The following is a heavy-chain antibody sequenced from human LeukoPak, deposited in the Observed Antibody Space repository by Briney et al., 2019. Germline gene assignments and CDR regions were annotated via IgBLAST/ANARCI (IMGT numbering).Heavy chain of an antibody. CDR1: GGSISSSSYY. J-gene: IGHJ4*02. CDR3: AHLYSGSYRVDY. D-gene: IGHD1-26*01. CDR2: IYYSGST. Sequence: SETLSLTCTVSGGSISSSSYYWGWIRQPPGKGLEWIGSIYYSGSTYYNPSLKSRVTISVDTSKNQFSLKLSSVTAADTVVYYCAHLYSGSYRVDYWGQGTLVTVSS. V-gene: IGHV4-39*07.